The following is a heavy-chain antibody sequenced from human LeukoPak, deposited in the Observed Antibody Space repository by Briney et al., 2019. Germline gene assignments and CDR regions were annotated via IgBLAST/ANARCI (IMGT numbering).Heavy chain of an antibody. Sequence: GGSLRLSCAASRFTFSTYGMHWIRQAPGKGLEWVAFIRDDGSNKYYADSVKGRFTISRDNSKNTLYLQMNSLRAEDTAAYYCAKDEGFSGSGSYDHNNWIDPWGQGTLVTVSS. CDR3: AKDEGFSGSGSYDHNNWIDP. CDR1: RFTFSTYG. J-gene: IGHJ5*02. V-gene: IGHV3-30*02. D-gene: IGHD3-10*01. CDR2: IRDDGSNK.